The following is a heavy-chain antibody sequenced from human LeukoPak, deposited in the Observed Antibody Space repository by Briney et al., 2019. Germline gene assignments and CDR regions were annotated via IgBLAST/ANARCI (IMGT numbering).Heavy chain of an antibody. J-gene: IGHJ4*02. Sequence: SETLSLTCAVYGGSFSGYYWSWIRQPPGKGLEWIGEINHSGSTNYNPPLKSRVTISVDTSKNQFSLKLSSVTAADTAVYYCASRLAPPPYYYGSGSYYKYWGQGTLVTVSS. D-gene: IGHD3-10*01. V-gene: IGHV4-34*01. CDR2: INHSGST. CDR1: GGSFSGYY. CDR3: ASRLAPPPYYYGSGSYYKY.